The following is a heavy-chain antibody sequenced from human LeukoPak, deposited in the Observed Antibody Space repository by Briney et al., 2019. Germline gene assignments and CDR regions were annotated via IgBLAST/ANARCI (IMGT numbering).Heavy chain of an antibody. Sequence: PGGSLRLSCAASGFTFSSYWMNWARQAPGKGPEWVASINHNGNVNYCVDSVKGRFTISRDNAKNSLYLQMSNLRAEDTAVYFCARGGGLDVWGQGATVTVSS. CDR3: ARGGGLDV. CDR1: GFTFSSYW. D-gene: IGHD3-16*01. V-gene: IGHV3-7*03. J-gene: IGHJ6*02. CDR2: INHNGNVN.